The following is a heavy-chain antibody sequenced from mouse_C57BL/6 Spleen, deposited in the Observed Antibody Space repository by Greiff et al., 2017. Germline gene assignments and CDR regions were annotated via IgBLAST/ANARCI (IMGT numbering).Heavy chain of an antibody. D-gene: IGHD2-3*01. V-gene: IGHV5-12*01. CDR1: GFTFSDYY. CDR3: ARQGDGYRYYAMDY. CDR2: ISNGGGST. J-gene: IGHJ4*01. Sequence: EVMLVESGGGLVQPGGSLKLSCAASGFTFSDYYMYWVRQTPEKRLAGVAYISNGGGSTYYPDTAKGRFTISRGNDKNTLYLQMSHLKSEDTVMYYCARQGDGYRYYAMDYWCQGTSVTVSS.